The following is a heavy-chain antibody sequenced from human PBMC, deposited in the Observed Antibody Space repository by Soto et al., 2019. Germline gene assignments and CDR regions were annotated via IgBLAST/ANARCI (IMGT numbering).Heavy chain of an antibody. J-gene: IGHJ6*02. V-gene: IGHV1-2*04. CDR2: INPNSGGT. Sequence: ASVKVSCKASGYTFTGYYMHWVRQAPGQGLEWMGWINPNSGGTNYAQKFQGWVTMTRDTSISTAYMELSRLRSDDTAVYYCARGYSSSFSFYYYYGMDVWGQGTTVTVSS. D-gene: IGHD6-6*01. CDR1: GYTFTGYY. CDR3: ARGYSSSFSFYYYYGMDV.